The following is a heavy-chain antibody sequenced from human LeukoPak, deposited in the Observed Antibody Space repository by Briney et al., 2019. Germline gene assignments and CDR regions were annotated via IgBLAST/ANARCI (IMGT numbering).Heavy chain of an antibody. CDR1: GYTFTTYY. D-gene: IGHD3-16*02. CDR3: ARDLGPVAGLGELSFEPDY. Sequence: ASVKVCCKASGYTFTTYYMHGVRQAPGQGLEWMGIINPSGGITSYAQKFQGRVTMTRETSKSRVYMELSSLRSEDTAVYYCARDLGPVAGLGELSFEPDYWGQGTLVTVSS. V-gene: IGHV1-46*01. J-gene: IGHJ4*02. CDR2: INPSGGIT.